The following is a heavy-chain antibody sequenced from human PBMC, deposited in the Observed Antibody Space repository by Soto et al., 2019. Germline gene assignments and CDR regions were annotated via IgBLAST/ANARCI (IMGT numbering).Heavy chain of an antibody. Sequence: SETLSLTCTISGGSVSSGSYYWSWIRQPPGKGLEWIGYIYYSGSTNYNPSLKSRVTISVDTSKNQFSLKLSSVTAADTAVYYCAKDLGSYYLDYWGQGTQVTVSS. V-gene: IGHV4-61*01. D-gene: IGHD1-26*01. CDR3: AKDLGSYYLDY. CDR1: GGSVSSGSYY. J-gene: IGHJ4*02. CDR2: IYYSGST.